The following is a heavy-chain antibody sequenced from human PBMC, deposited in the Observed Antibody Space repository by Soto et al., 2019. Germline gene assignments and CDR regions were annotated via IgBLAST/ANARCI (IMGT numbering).Heavy chain of an antibody. Sequence: ASVKVSCKASGYTFTSYGISWVRQAPGQGLEWMGWISAYNGNTNYAQKLQGRVTMTTDTSTSTAYMELRSLRSDDTAVYYCARDPYSSGWFSDNWFDPWGQGTLVTVSS. J-gene: IGHJ5*02. CDR3: ARDPYSSGWFSDNWFDP. CDR1: GYTFTSYG. CDR2: ISAYNGNT. D-gene: IGHD6-19*01. V-gene: IGHV1-18*01.